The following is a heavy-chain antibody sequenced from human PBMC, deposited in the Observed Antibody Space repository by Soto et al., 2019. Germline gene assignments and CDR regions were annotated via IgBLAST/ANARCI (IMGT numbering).Heavy chain of an antibody. J-gene: IGHJ4*02. D-gene: IGHD6-19*01. CDR3: AKDPLYGSGGIGYFDY. V-gene: IGHV3-33*06. CDR1: GFTFNNYA. CDR2: IWYDGTNE. Sequence: QVRLVESGGGVVQPGRSLRLSCAASGFTFNNYAMHWVRQAPGKGLGWVAVIWYDGTNEDYGDSVKGRFTISRDNSKNTLNLQMNSLRADDTAVYYCAKDPLYGSGGIGYFDYWGRGTLVTVSS.